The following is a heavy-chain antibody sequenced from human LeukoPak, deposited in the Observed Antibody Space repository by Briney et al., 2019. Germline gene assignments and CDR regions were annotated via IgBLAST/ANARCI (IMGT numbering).Heavy chain of an antibody. V-gene: IGHV4-39*01. CDR1: GGSISSSSAY. CDR3: VSPRGFSYGYFDY. J-gene: IGHJ4*02. Sequence: SETLSLTCTVSGGSISSSSAYWGWIRQPPGKGLEWIGSIYYSKNTYYNPSLKSRVTISADTSKNQFSLTLGSVSPTDTAVYYCVSPRGFSYGYFDYWGQGTLVTVSS. CDR2: IYYSKNT. D-gene: IGHD5-18*01.